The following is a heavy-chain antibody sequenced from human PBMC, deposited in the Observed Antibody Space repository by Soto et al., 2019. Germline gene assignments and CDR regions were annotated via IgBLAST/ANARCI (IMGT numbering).Heavy chain of an antibody. V-gene: IGHV3-21*06. J-gene: IGHJ4*02. Sequence: GGSLRLSCAASGFTFTRYSMNWVRQAPGKGLEWVSSISSTTHYIYYADSMRGRLTISRDNAKNAVYLEMNSLRAEDTAVYYCARESEDLTSNFDYRGQGTLVTVSS. CDR2: ISSTTHYI. CDR3: ARESEDLTSNFDY. CDR1: GFTFTRYS.